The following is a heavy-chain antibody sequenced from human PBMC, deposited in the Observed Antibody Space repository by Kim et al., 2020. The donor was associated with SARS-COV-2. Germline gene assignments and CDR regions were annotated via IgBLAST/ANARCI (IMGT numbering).Heavy chain of an antibody. CDR1: GGSISSYY. CDR3: ARDPNRAFMDV. J-gene: IGHJ6*02. V-gene: IGHV4-59*13. CDR2: IYYSGST. Sequence: SETLSLTCTVSGGSISSYYWSWIRQPPGKGLEWIGYIYYSGSTNYNPSLKSRVTISVDTSKNQFSLKLSSVTAADTAVYYCARDPNRAFMDVWGQGTTVTGSS.